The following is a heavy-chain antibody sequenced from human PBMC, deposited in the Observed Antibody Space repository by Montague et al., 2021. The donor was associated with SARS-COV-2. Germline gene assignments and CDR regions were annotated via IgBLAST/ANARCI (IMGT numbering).Heavy chain of an antibody. V-gene: IGHV4-59*01. D-gene: IGHD3-10*01. CDR2: VSYRGST. Sequence: SETLSLTCSVSGGSMSSYHWVWIRQPPGKGLEWIGYVSYRGSTXXXLSIKRRVTISLDTSKNRFSLRVTSVTAADTAVYYCARDVRYYYDQWGQGILVTVSS. J-gene: IGHJ4*02. CDR1: GGSMSSYH. CDR3: ARDVRYYYDQ.